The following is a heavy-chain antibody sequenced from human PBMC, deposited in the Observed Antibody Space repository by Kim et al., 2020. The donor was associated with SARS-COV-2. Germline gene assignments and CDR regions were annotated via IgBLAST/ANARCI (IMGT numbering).Heavy chain of an antibody. D-gene: IGHD3-22*01. V-gene: IGHV3-30*18. CDR1: GFNFSNYD. CDR3: AKHEQVTTALDY. J-gene: IGHJ4*02. Sequence: GGSLRLSCAASGFNFSNYDMHWVRQAPGKGLEWVAVISYDGSKKYFADSVKGRFTISRDNSKNTLYLQMNSLRAEDTAVYYCAKHEQVTTALDYWGQGT. CDR2: ISYDGSKK.